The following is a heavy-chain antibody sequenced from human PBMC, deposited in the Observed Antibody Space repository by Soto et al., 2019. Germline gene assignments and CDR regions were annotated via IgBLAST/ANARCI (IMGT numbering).Heavy chain of an antibody. CDR2: ISSSSSYI. CDR1: GFTFSSYS. CDR3: ARPVDTAMARQYYFDY. V-gene: IGHV3-21*01. J-gene: IGHJ4*02. D-gene: IGHD5-18*01. Sequence: GGSLRLSCAASGFTFSSYSMNWVRQAPGKGLEWVSSISSSSSYIYYADSVKGRFTISRDNAKNSLYLQMNSLRAEDTAVYYCARPVDTAMARQYYFDYWGQGTLVTVSS.